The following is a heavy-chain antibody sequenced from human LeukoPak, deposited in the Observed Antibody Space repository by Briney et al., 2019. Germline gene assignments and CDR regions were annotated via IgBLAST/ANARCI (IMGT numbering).Heavy chain of an antibody. CDR2: MNPNSGNT. Sequence: ASVKVSCKASGYTFTSYDINWVRQATGQGLEWMGWMNPNSGNTGYAQKLQGRVTMTRNTSISTAYMELSSLRSEDTAVYYCARVDRNDAFDIWGQGTMVTASS. J-gene: IGHJ3*02. CDR3: ARVDRNDAFDI. D-gene: IGHD1-14*01. CDR1: GYTFTSYD. V-gene: IGHV1-8*01.